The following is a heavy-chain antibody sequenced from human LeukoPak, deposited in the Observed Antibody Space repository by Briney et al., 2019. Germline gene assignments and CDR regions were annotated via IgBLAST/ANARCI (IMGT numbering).Heavy chain of an antibody. J-gene: IGHJ3*02. D-gene: IGHD3-16*01. V-gene: IGHV3-72*01. CDR1: GFIFSAYI. CDR2: IRKKKDRCTT. Sequence: GGSLRPSCAASGFIFSAYIMDWVRQAPGKGLEWIGRIRKKKDRCTTEYAASVKGRFVVSRDDSKDSMFLQMNRLETEDTAVYYCTREGGEGDYTAFDIWGQGTMVTVSS. CDR3: TREGGEGDYTAFDI.